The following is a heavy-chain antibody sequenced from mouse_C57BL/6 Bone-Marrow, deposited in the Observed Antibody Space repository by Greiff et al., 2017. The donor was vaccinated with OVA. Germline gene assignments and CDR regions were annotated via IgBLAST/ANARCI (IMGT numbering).Heavy chain of an antibody. CDR2: IYPRSGNT. D-gene: IGHD5-1*01. Sequence: VQLQQSGAELARPGASVKLSCKASGYTFTSYGISWVKQRTGQGLEWIGEIYPRSGNTSYNEKFKGKATLTADKSSSTAYMKLRSLTSEDSAVYFCARYEYPRAMDYWGQGTSVTVAA. CDR1: GYTFTSYG. CDR3: ARYEYPRAMDY. J-gene: IGHJ4*01. V-gene: IGHV1-81*01.